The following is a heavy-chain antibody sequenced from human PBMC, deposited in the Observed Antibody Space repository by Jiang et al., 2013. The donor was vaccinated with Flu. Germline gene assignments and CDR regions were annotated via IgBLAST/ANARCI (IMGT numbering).Heavy chain of an antibody. V-gene: IGHV1-18*01. CDR3: ARGLLWFGELLYYFDY. Sequence: LEWMGWISAYNGNTNYAQKFQGRVTITADESTSTAYMELSSLRSEDTAVYYCARGLLWFGELLYYFDYWGQGTLVTVSS. D-gene: IGHD3-10*01. CDR2: ISAYNGNT. J-gene: IGHJ4*02.